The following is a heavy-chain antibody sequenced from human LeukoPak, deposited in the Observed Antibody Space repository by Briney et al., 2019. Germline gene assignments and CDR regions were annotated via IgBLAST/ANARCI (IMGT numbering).Heavy chain of an antibody. V-gene: IGHV1-69*13. J-gene: IGHJ4*02. CDR3: AIEKQWLAPFDY. CDR2: IIPIFGTA. CDR1: GGTFISYA. Sequence: SVKVSCKASGGTFISYAISWVRQAPGQGLEWMGGIIPIFGTANYAQKFQGRVTITADESTSTAYMELSSLRSEDTAVYYCAIEKQWLAPFDYWGQGTLVTVSS. D-gene: IGHD6-19*01.